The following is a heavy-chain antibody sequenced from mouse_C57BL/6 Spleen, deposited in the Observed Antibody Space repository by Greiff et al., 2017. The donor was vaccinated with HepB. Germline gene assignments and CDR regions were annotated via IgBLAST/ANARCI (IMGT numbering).Heavy chain of an antibody. J-gene: IGHJ4*01. V-gene: IGHV1-80*01. Sequence: VQLQQSGAELVKPGASVKISCKASGYAFSSYWMNWVKQRPGKGLEWIGQIYPGDGDTNYNGKFKGKATLTADKSSSTAYMQLSSLTSEDSAVYFCARSRWLLRDYAMDYWGQGTSVTVSS. D-gene: IGHD2-3*01. CDR3: ARSRWLLRDYAMDY. CDR1: GYAFSSYW. CDR2: IYPGDGDT.